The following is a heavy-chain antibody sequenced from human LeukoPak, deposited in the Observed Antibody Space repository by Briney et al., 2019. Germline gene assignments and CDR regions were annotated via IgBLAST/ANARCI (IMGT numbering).Heavy chain of an antibody. CDR2: IYYSGTT. J-gene: IGHJ5*02. CDR3: AREGIILWFGELSGNWFDP. D-gene: IGHD3-10*01. CDR1: GASISSNYF. V-gene: IGHV4-59*12. Sequence: SETLSLTCTVSGASISSNYFWSWIRQPPGKGLEWVGYIYYSGTTNYNPSLKSRLTISADTSKNQFSLKLSSVTAADTAVYYCAREGIILWFGELSGNWFDPWGQGTLVTVSS.